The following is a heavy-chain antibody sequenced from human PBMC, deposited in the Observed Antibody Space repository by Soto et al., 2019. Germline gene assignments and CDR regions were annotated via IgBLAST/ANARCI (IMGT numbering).Heavy chain of an antibody. V-gene: IGHV1-8*01. CDR1: GYSFTSYD. CDR2: MNPNSGNT. J-gene: IGHJ3*02. Sequence: QVQMVQSGAEVKKPGASVKVSCRASGYSFTSYDVNWVRQATGQGLEWMGWMNPNSGNTAFAEKFQGNVTMTRDTPISTAYTELSGLTSEDTAVYYCARYLYTSYCRDGSCSYDAFDIWGQGTVVTVSS. CDR3: ARYLYTSYCRDGSCSYDAFDI. D-gene: IGHD3-10*01.